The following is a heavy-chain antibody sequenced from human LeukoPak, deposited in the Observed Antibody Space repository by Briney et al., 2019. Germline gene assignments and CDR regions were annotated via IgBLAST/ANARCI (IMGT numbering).Heavy chain of an antibody. CDR2: ISSSSFKI. Sequence: PGGSLRLSCAASEFTFVRYAMNWVRQAPGKGLEWVSYISSSSFKIGYADSVKGRFTISRDNSKNSLYLQMDSLRVEDTAVYYCVRDPSYGSSWYYYMDVWSKGPTVTVP. V-gene: IGHV3-48*04. CDR1: EFTFVRYA. D-gene: IGHD6-13*01. J-gene: IGHJ6*03. CDR3: VRDPSYGSSWYYYMDV.